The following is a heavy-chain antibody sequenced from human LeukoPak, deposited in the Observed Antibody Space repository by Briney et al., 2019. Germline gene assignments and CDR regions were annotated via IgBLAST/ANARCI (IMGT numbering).Heavy chain of an antibody. CDR2: ISMNVQTT. CDR1: GFTFTSHV. CDR3: VREGLERRTNFDY. J-gene: IGHJ4*02. Sequence: GGSLRLSCSASGFTFTSHVMHWVRQAPGKGLQYVSGISMNVQTTYYAGSVKGRFTISRDSSKNTVYLQMNSLTAEGTAVYYCVREGLERRTNFDYWGREPWSVSLQ. D-gene: IGHD1-1*01. V-gene: IGHV3-64D*06.